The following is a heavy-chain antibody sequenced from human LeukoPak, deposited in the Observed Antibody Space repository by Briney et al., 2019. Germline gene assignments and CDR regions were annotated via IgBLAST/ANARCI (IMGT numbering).Heavy chain of an antibody. CDR1: GGSISSSPYY. CDR3: ARLGVGSSLGYIDY. Sequence: SETLSLTCIVSGGSISSSPYYWGWIRQPPGKGLEWIGGIYYSGSTNYNPSLKSRVTISVDTSKNQFSLKLSSVTAADTAVYYCARLGVGSSLGYIDYWGQGTQVTVSS. CDR2: IYYSGST. V-gene: IGHV4-39*01. J-gene: IGHJ4*02. D-gene: IGHD6-6*01.